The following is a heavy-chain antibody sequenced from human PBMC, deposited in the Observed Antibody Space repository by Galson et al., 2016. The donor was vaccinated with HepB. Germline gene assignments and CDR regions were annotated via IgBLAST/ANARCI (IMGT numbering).Heavy chain of an antibody. J-gene: IGHJ3*02. CDR3: ARSYGGYAFDI. D-gene: IGHD4-23*01. V-gene: IGHV4-59*01. Sequence: ETLSLTCTVSGDSISGYFWSWIRQPPGKGLEWVAYIHYSGITNYNPSLLSRVTISLDTSKSQFSLKVTSVTAADTAVYYCARSYGGYAFDIWGQGTMVTVSS. CDR2: IHYSGIT. CDR1: GDSISGYF.